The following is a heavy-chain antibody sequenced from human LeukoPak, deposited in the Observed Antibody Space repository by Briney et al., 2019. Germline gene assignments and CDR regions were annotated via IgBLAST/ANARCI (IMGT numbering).Heavy chain of an antibody. CDR1: GFTVSSNY. J-gene: IGHJ4*02. Sequence: GGSLRLSCAASGFTVSSNYMSWVRQAPGKGLEWVSVIYSGGSTYYADSVKGRFTISRDNSKNTLYLQMNSLRAADTAVSYCAKVAQLVLASDQEVFDTMTSYFDYWGQGTLVTVSS. V-gene: IGHV3-53*01. D-gene: IGHD6-13*01. CDR2: IYSGGST. CDR3: AKVAQLVLASDQEVFDTMTSYFDY.